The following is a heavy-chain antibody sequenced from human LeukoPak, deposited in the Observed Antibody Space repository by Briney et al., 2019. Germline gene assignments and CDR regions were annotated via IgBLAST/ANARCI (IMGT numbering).Heavy chain of an antibody. CDR3: ARDGGSGYDAFDI. Sequence: SETLSLTCTVSGGSISSYYWSWIRQPPGKGLEWIGYIYYSGNTNYNPSLKSRVTISVDTSRNQCSLKLSSVTAADTAVYYCARDGGSGYDAFDIWGQGTMVTVSS. V-gene: IGHV4-59*01. CDR2: IYYSGNT. J-gene: IGHJ3*02. CDR1: GGSISSYY. D-gene: IGHD5-12*01.